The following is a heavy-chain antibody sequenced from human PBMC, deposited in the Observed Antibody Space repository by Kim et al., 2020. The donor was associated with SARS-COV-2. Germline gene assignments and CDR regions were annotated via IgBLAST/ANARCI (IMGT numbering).Heavy chain of an antibody. D-gene: IGHD2-2*01. CDR3: AKDVRTEAAALEY. J-gene: IGHJ4*02. Sequence: GDSVKCRFTISRDNSKNTLFLQMNSLRAEDTAVYYCAKDVRTEAAALEYWGQGALVTVSS. V-gene: IGHV3-30*02.